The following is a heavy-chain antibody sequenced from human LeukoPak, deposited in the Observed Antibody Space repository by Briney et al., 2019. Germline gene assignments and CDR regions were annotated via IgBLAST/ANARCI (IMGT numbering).Heavy chain of an antibody. CDR1: GFTFSSRDW. Sequence: GGSLRLSCVASGFTFSSRDWMTWVRQAPGKGLEWVANIKQDGSEKNYVDSVKGRFTISRDNAKNTLSLQMNSLRVEDTALYYCTKDLRYYYADNHSIMDEHDYWGQGTLVTVSS. V-gene: IGHV3-7*01. CDR2: IKQDGSEK. D-gene: IGHD4-23*01. J-gene: IGHJ4*02. CDR3: TKDLRYYYADNHSIMDEHDY.